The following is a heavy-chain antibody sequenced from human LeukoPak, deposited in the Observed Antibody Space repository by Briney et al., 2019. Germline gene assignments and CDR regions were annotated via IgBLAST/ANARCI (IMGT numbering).Heavy chain of an antibody. CDR3: ASGRGTRVFDY. D-gene: IGHD3-16*01. V-gene: IGHV3-30-3*01. CDR2: ISYDGSNK. CDR1: GFTFSSYA. J-gene: IGHJ4*02. Sequence: PGGSLRLSCAASGFTFSSYAMHWVRKAPGKGLEWVAVISYDGSNKYYADSVKGRFTISRDNSKNTLYLQMNSLRAEDTAVYYCASGRGTRVFDYWGQGTLVTVSS.